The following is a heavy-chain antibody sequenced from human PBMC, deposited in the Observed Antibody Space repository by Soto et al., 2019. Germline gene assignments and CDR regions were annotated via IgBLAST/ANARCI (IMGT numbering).Heavy chain of an antibody. CDR2: IYWDDDK. J-gene: IGHJ4*02. Sequence: QITLKESGPTLVKPTQTLTLTCTFSGFSLSTSGVGVGWIRQPPRKALEWLALIYWDDDKRYSPSLNNRLTITKNTSKHQVVLTMTNLDPVDTATYYCAHSEFSSMTTFLFDFWGQGTLVTVSS. V-gene: IGHV2-5*02. CDR3: AHSEFSSMTTFLFDF. CDR1: GFSLSTSGVG. D-gene: IGHD4-17*01.